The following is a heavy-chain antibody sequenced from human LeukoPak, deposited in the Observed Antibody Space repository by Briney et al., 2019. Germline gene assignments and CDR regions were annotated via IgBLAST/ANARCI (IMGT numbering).Heavy chain of an antibody. J-gene: IGHJ4*02. V-gene: IGHV1-2*02. CDR3: ARPGYSSGWYVDY. CDR1: GYTFTGYY. Sequence: ASVKVSCKASGYTFTGYYMHWVRLAPGQGREWMGWINPNSGGTNYAQKFQGRVTMTRDTSISTAYMELSRLRSDDTAVYYCARPGYSSGWYVDYWGQGTLVTVSS. D-gene: IGHD6-19*01. CDR2: INPNSGGT.